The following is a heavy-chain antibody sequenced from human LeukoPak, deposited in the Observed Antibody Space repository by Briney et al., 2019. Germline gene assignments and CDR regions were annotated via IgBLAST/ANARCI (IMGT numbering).Heavy chain of an antibody. Sequence: GGSLRLSCAASGFTFSSYAMSWVRQAPGKGLEWVSAISGSGGSTYYADSVKGRFTISRDNAKNSLYLQMNSLRAEDTAVYYCARDRGSYYRGDYWGQGTLVTVSS. D-gene: IGHD1-26*01. V-gene: IGHV3-23*01. CDR3: ARDRGSYYRGDY. J-gene: IGHJ4*02. CDR1: GFTFSSYA. CDR2: ISGSGGST.